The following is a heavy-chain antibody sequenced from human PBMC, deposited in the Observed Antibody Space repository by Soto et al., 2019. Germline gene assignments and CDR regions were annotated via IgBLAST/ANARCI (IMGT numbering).Heavy chain of an antibody. V-gene: IGHV5-51*01. CDR2: IYPGDSDT. D-gene: IGHD3-3*01. CDR3: ARLVNEGFLEWTNIYYYYGMDV. CDR1: GYSFTSYW. Sequence: GESLKISCKGSGYSFTSYWIGWVRQMPGKGLEWMGIIYPGDSDTRYSPSFQGQVTISADKSISTAYLQWSSLKASDTAMYYCARLVNEGFLEWTNIYYYYGMDVWGQGTTVTVSS. J-gene: IGHJ6*02.